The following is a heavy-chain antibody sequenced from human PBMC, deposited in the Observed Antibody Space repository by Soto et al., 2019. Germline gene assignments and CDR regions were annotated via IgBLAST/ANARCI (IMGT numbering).Heavy chain of an antibody. Sequence: EVQLVESGGGLVQPGGSLRLSCEASGFTFRSNWMTWVRQAPGKGLEWVANIKKDGSEKSYLDSVRGRFTISRDNAKNSLYLQMNSLRAEDTALYYCARDVSTGSSSLYLDAFDIWGQGTMVTVSS. V-gene: IGHV3-7*05. CDR3: ARDVSTGSSSLYLDAFDI. CDR1: GFTFRSNW. CDR2: IKKDGSEK. D-gene: IGHD6-13*01. J-gene: IGHJ3*02.